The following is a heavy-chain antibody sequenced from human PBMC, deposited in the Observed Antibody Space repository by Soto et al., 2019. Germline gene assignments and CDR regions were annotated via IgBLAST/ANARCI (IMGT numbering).Heavy chain of an antibody. D-gene: IGHD2-15*01. CDR2: ISWNGNFT. V-gene: IGHV3-9*01. CDR1: GYSFEDYS. Sequence: VQLVESGGDMVQPGRSLKLSCVGSGYSFEDYSMHWVRQAPGKGLEWVSGISWNGNFTGYADSVKGRFTISRDNAKNSLILQMRSLILEDTALYYCVGGSWFDWGQGTLVTVSS. CDR3: VGGSWFD. J-gene: IGHJ4*02.